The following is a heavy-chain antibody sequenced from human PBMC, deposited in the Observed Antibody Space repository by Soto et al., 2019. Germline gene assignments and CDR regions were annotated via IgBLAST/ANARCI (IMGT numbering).Heavy chain of an antibody. J-gene: IGHJ4*02. CDR1: GFTFSSYG. V-gene: IGHV3-30*18. Sequence: GGSLRLSCAASGFTFSSYGMHWVRQAPGKGLEWVAVISYDGSNKYYADSVKGRFTISRDNSKNTLYLQMNSLRAEDTAVYYCAKGKEIGEWLRLRYFDYWGQGTLGTVSS. CDR2: ISYDGSNK. CDR3: AKGKEIGEWLRLRYFDY. D-gene: IGHD5-12*01.